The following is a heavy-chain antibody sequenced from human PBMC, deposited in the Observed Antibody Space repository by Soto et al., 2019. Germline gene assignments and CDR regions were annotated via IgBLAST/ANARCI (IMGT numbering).Heavy chain of an antibody. CDR1: GDSVSSNSAA. CDR2: TYYRSKWYN. CDR3: ARASSIAARRDYYYYMEV. D-gene: IGHD6-6*01. V-gene: IGHV6-1*01. Sequence: SQTLSLTCAISGDSVSSNSAAWNWIRQSPSRGLEWLGRTYYRSKWYNAYAVSVKSRITINPDTSKNQFSLQLNSVTPEDTAVYYCARASSIAARRDYYYYMEVWGKGTTVTVSS. J-gene: IGHJ6*03.